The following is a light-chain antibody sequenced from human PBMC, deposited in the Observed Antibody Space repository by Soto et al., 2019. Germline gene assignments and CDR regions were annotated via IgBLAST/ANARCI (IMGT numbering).Light chain of an antibody. V-gene: IGKV1-39*01. Sequence: DIQMTQSPSSLSASVGGRVTITCRASQSISSYLNWYQQKPGKAPKLLIYGASSLQSGVPSSFSGSGSGTDFTLTISSLQPEDFATYYCQQGYRTPLTFGGGTKVEIK. CDR1: QSISSY. J-gene: IGKJ4*01. CDR3: QQGYRTPLT. CDR2: GAS.